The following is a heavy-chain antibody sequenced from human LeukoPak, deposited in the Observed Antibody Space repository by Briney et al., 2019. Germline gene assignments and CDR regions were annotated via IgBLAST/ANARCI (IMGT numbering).Heavy chain of an antibody. J-gene: IGHJ4*02. D-gene: IGHD2-2*01. CDR1: GGSISSYY. CDR3: ARRGCSSTSCLHYYFDY. V-gene: IGHV4-34*01. CDR2: INHSGST. Sequence: PSETLSLTCTVSGGSISSYYWSWIRQPPGKGLEWIGEINHSGSTNYNPSLKSRVTISVDTSKNQFSLKLSSVTAADTAVYYCARRGCSSTSCLHYYFDYWGQGTLVTVSS.